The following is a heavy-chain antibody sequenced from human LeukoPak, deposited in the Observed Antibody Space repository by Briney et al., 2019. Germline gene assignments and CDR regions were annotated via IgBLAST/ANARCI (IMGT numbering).Heavy chain of an antibody. J-gene: IGHJ3*02. CDR2: IKQDGSEK. D-gene: IGHD6-13*01. V-gene: IGHV3-7*01. CDR3: AREPQLVALDAAFDI. CDR1: GFTFSSYW. Sequence: PGGSLRLSCAASGFTFSSYWMSWVRQAPGKGLEWVANIKQDGSEKYYVDSVKGRFTISRDNAKNSLYLQMNSLRAEDTAVYYCAREPQLVALDAAFDIWGQGTMVTVSS.